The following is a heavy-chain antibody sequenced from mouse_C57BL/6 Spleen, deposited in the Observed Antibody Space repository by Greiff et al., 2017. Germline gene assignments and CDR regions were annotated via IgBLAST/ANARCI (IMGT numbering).Heavy chain of an antibody. CDR2: ISSGSSTI. CDR1: GFTFSDYG. J-gene: IGHJ2*01. D-gene: IGHD4-1*01. CDR3: ARPRTGTDYFDY. V-gene: IGHV5-17*01. Sequence: EVQVVESGGGFVKPGGSLKLSCAASGFTFSDYGMHWVRQAPEKGLEWVAYISSGSSTIYYADTVKGRFTISRDNAKNTLFLQMTSLGSEDTAMYYCARPRTGTDYFDYWGQGATLTVSS.